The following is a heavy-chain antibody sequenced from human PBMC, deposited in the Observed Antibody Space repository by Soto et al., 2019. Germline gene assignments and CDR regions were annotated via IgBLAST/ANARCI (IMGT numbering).Heavy chain of an antibody. CDR3: ARDGGYYDSSGYYYLRYPTD. V-gene: IGHV3-33*01. D-gene: IGHD3-22*01. CDR2: IWYDGSNK. CDR1: GFTFSNFG. Sequence: GGSLRLSCAASGFTFSNFGMHWVRQAPGKGLEWVAVIWYDGSNKYYADSVKGRFSISRDNSKNTLYLQMNSLRAEDTAVYFCARDGGYYDSSGYYYLRYPTDWGQGTLVTVSS. J-gene: IGHJ4*02.